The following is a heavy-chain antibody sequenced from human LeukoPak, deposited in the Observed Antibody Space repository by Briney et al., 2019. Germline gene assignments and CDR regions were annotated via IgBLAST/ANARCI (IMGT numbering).Heavy chain of an antibody. CDR3: ASRPRADMGPLDF. CDR1: GFTFSDYA. Sequence: PGGSLRLSCAASGFTFSDYAMSWVRQAPGKGLEWVSSITGSGSRTYCTDSVKGRFTISRDNSKNTLYLQMNSLRADETAVYYCASRPRADMGPLDFWGQGTLVTVSS. V-gene: IGHV3-23*01. CDR2: ITGSGSRT. D-gene: IGHD1-14*01. J-gene: IGHJ4*02.